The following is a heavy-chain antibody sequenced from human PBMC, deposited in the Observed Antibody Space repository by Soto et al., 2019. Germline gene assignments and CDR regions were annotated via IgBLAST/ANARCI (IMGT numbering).Heavy chain of an antibody. J-gene: IGHJ4*02. CDR2: ISSGSSTI. V-gene: IGHV3-48*02. Sequence: DVQLVESGGGLVQPGGSLRLSCAASGFSFRSYGINWVRQAPGKGLEWVSYISSGSSTIHYADSVKGRFTVSRDDAQSSLFLQLTSLRDEDTAVYYCARGEQWLGYFDYWGQGTLVTVSS. CDR3: ARGEQWLGYFDY. D-gene: IGHD6-19*01. CDR1: GFSFRSYG.